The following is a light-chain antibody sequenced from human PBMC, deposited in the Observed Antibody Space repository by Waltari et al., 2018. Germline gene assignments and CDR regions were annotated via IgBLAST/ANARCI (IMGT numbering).Light chain of an antibody. Sequence: DIVIPQSPDPLAVSLGESVTINSNAIQSLLYNANDKNYLPWYQQKPGQPPKLLFYWASTRHSGVPDRFSGSGSATDFTLTISSLQAEDVAVYYCQQYYSRRTFGQGTRVEIK. J-gene: IGKJ1*01. CDR2: WAS. CDR3: QQYYSRRT. V-gene: IGKV4-1*01. CDR1: QSLLYNANDKNY.